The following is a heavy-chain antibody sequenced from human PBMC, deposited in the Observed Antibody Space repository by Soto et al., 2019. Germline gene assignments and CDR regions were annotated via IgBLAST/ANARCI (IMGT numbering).Heavy chain of an antibody. CDR1: GGSISGFS. CDR3: AREGYYDTSGYPRYYYYGMDV. D-gene: IGHD3-22*01. CDR2: IYYIGST. Sequence: PSETLSLTCSVSGGSISGFSWSWIRQPPGKGLEWIGYIYYIGSTNYNPSLKSRVTISVDTPKNQFSLRLSSVTAADTAVYYCAREGYYDTSGYPRYYYYGMDVWGQGTTVTVSS. V-gene: IGHV4-59*01. J-gene: IGHJ6*02.